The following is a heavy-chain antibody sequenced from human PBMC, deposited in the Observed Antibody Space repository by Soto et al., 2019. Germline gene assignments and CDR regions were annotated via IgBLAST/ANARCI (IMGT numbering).Heavy chain of an antibody. V-gene: IGHV4-59*01. CDR1: GGSISSYY. Sequence: SETLSLTCTVSGGSISSYYWSWIRQPPGKGLEWIGYIYYSGSTNYNPSLKSRVTISVDTSKNQFSLKLSSVTAADTAVYYCVSCSSTSCYRAFDIWGQGTMVTVSS. J-gene: IGHJ3*02. CDR3: VSCSSTSCYRAFDI. CDR2: IYYSGST. D-gene: IGHD2-2*01.